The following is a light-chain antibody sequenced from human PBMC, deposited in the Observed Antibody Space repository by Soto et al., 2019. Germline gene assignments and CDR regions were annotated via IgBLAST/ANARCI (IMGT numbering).Light chain of an antibody. CDR2: YDT. Sequence: SYELTQPPSVSVAPGKTASITCGGNNIGGKTVHWFQQKPGQAPVVVLYYDTHRPSGIPERFSGSNSGNTATLTISRVEAGDEADYYCHVWDSSRDHEVFGGGTKLTVL. CDR1: NIGGKT. J-gene: IGLJ3*02. V-gene: IGLV3-21*04. CDR3: HVWDSSRDHEV.